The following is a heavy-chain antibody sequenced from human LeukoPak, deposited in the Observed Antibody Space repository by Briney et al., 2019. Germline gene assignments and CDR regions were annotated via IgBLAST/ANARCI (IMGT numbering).Heavy chain of an antibody. CDR3: AKDGNYFNFDS. CDR1: GFTFSSYV. V-gene: IGHV3-23*01. D-gene: IGHD1-26*01. CDR2: ITGSGDNT. Sequence: GGSLRLSCVASGFTFSSYVMNWVRQAPGKGLEWVSTITGSGDNTHHADSVKGRFTISRDNSINTLYLQMNSLRAEDTAVYYCAKDGNYFNFDSWGQGTLVTVSS. J-gene: IGHJ4*02.